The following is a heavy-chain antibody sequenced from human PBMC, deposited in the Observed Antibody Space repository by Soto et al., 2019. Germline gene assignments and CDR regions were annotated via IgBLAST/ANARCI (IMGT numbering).Heavy chain of an antibody. D-gene: IGHD2-15*01. Sequence: GGSLRLSCAASGFTFSGYAMHWVRQAPGKGLEWVAVISYDGSNKYYADSVKGRFTISRGNSKNTLYLQMNSLRAEDTAVYYCARGPDIVVVVAATGLYGMDVWGQGTTVTVSS. V-gene: IGHV3-30-3*01. CDR2: ISYDGSNK. CDR3: ARGPDIVVVVAATGLYGMDV. CDR1: GFTFSGYA. J-gene: IGHJ6*02.